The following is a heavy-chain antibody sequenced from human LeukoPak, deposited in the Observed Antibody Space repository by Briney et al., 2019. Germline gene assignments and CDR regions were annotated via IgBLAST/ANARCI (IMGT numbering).Heavy chain of an antibody. CDR3: AGPYYYGSGFYGMDV. J-gene: IGHJ6*02. D-gene: IGHD3-10*01. CDR2: IDPSDSYT. V-gene: IGHV5-10-1*01. Sequence: GESLRISCKGSGYSFTSYWSSWVRPMPGKGLEWMGRIDPSDSYTNYSPSFQGHVTISADKSISTAYLQWSSLKASDTAMYYCAGPYYYGSGFYGMDVWGQGTTVTVSS. CDR1: GYSFTSYW.